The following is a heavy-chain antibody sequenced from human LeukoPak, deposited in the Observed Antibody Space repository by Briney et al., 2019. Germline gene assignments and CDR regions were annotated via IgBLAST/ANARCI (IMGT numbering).Heavy chain of an antibody. D-gene: IGHD3-9*01. CDR1: GFTFSNAW. V-gene: IGHV3-15*01. Sequence: GGSLRLSCAASGFTFSNAWMSWVRQAPGRGLEWVGRIKSKTDGGTTDYAAPVKGRFTISRDDSKNTLYLQMNSLKTEDTAVYYCTTRLRYFDWTIYDFDYWGQGTLVTVSS. J-gene: IGHJ4*02. CDR3: TTRLRYFDWTIYDFDY. CDR2: IKSKTDGGTT.